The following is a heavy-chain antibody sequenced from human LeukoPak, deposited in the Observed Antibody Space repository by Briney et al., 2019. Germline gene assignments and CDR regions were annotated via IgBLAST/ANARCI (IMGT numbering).Heavy chain of an antibody. CDR3: AREGRLGYYYDSSGSYWFDP. J-gene: IGHJ5*02. CDR2: INPNSGGT. V-gene: IGHV1-2*06. D-gene: IGHD3-22*01. CDR1: GHTFTGYY. Sequence: EASVKVSCKASGHTFTGYYMHWVRQAPGQGLEWMGRINPNSGGTNYAQKFQGRVTMTRDMSISTAYMELSRLRSDDTAVYYCAREGRLGYYYDSSGSYWFDPWGQGTLVTVSS.